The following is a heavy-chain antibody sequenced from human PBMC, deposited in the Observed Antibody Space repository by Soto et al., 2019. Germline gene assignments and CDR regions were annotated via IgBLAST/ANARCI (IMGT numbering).Heavy chain of an antibody. CDR1: GFTFSSYG. D-gene: IGHD1-26*01. J-gene: IGHJ2*01. Sequence: QVQLVESGGGVVQPGRSLRLSCAASGFTFSSYGIHWVRQAPGTGLEWVAVISYDGSNKYYADSVKGRFTISRDNSKNTLYLQMNRLRAEDTAVDYCGKGHRDDLVGATTGGWYFDLWGRGTLVTVSS. V-gene: IGHV3-30*18. CDR3: GKGHRDDLVGATTGGWYFDL. CDR2: ISYDGSNK.